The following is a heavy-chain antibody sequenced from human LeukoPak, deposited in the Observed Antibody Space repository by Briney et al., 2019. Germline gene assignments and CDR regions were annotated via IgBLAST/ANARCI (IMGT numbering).Heavy chain of an antibody. CDR3: TTEAYTYGYSFDY. CDR1: GFTFSNAW. V-gene: IGHV3-15*01. Sequence: PGGSLRLSCAASGFTFSNAWMSWVRQAPGKGLEWVGRFRSKTDGGTTDFAAPVKGRFTISRDDSKNTLYLQMNSLKTEDTAVYYCTTEAYTYGYSFDYWGQGALVTVSS. J-gene: IGHJ4*02. D-gene: IGHD5-18*01. CDR2: FRSKTDGGTT.